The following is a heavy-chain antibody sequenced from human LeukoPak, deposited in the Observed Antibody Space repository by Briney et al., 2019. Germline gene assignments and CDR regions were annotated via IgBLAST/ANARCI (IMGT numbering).Heavy chain of an antibody. J-gene: IGHJ4*02. D-gene: IGHD6-6*01. CDR1: GYTFTGYY. CDR3: ARAGLRQQLAHFDY. Sequence: ASVKVSCKASGYTFTGYYMHRVRQAPGQGLEWMGRINPNSGGTNYAQKFQGRVTMTRDTSISTAYMELSRLRSDDTAVYYCARAGLRQQLAHFDYWGQGTLVTVSS. V-gene: IGHV1-2*06. CDR2: INPNSGGT.